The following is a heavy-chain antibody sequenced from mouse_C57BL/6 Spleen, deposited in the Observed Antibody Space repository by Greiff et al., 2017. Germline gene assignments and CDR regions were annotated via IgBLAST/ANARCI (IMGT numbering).Heavy chain of an antibody. CDR1: GYTFTSYW. V-gene: IGHV1-59*01. J-gene: IGHJ4*01. CDR3: ARSSGSSYEAMDY. CDR2: IDPSDSYT. Sequence: QVQLQQPGAELVRPGTSVKLSCKASGYTFTSYWMHWVKQRPGQGLEWIGVIDPSDSYTNYNQKFKGKATLTVDTSSSTAYMQLSSLTSEDSAVYYGARSSGSSYEAMDYWGQGTSVTGSS. D-gene: IGHD1-1*01.